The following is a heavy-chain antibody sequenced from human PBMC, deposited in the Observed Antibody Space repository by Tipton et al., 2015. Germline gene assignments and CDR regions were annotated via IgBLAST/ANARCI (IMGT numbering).Heavy chain of an antibody. Sequence: LRLSCTVSGGAITSDGFYWSWIRQHPGKGLEWIGYIFYTGSTYYNPSLKSRATLSVDTSKNQFSLKLSSVTAADTAVYYCARDGYNSNYFDDWGQGTLVTVSS. CDR2: IFYTGST. CDR3: ARDGYNSNYFDD. V-gene: IGHV4-31*03. J-gene: IGHJ4*02. CDR1: GGAITSDGFY. D-gene: IGHD5-24*01.